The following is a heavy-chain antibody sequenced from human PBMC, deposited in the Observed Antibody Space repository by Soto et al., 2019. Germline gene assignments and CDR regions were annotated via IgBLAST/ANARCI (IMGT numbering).Heavy chain of an antibody. J-gene: IGHJ5*02. CDR3: ARDGSGLPTSAQNWFDP. V-gene: IGHV1-18*01. CDR1: GYTFTSYG. D-gene: IGHD5-12*01. CDR2: ISAYNGNT. Sequence: QVQLVQSGAEVKKPGASVKVSCKASGYTFTSYGISWVRQAPGQGLEGMGWISAYNGNTNYAQKLQGRVTMTTNTSTATAYKELRSLRSADTAVYYCARDGSGLPTSAQNWFDPGGQGTLFTASS.